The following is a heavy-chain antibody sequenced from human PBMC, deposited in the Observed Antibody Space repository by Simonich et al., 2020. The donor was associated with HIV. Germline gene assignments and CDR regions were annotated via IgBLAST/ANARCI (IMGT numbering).Heavy chain of an antibody. D-gene: IGHD2-2*01. CDR3: AREGGGYCSSTSCRYYYYGMDV. Sequence: QVQLQESGPGLVKPSETLSLTCAVSGYSISSGYYWGWIRQPPGKGLEWIGSIYNSGGTYYNPALKSRVTISVDTAKNQFSLKLSSVTAADTAVYYCAREGGGYCSSTSCRYYYYGMDVWGQGTTVTVSS. V-gene: IGHV4-38-2*02. CDR1: GYSISSGYY. J-gene: IGHJ6*02. CDR2: IYNSGGT.